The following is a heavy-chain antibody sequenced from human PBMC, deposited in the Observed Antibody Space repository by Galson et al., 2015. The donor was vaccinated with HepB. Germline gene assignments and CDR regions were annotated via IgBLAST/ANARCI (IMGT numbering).Heavy chain of an antibody. CDR3: VRRDLGRWRT. D-gene: IGHD3-16*01. CDR1: GYNNTYYW. J-gene: IGHJ5*02. Sequence: QSGAEVKKPGESLKISCKGSGYNNTYYWIGWVRQMPEKGLEWMGIINPGDSDIRYSPSFEGQVTISADKSISTAYLQWSSLKASDSAIYYCVRRDLGRWRTWGQGTLVIVSS. V-gene: IGHV5-51*01. CDR2: INPGDSDI.